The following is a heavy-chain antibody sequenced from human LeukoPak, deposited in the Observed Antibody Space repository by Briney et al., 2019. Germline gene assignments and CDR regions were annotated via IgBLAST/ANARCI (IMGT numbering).Heavy chain of an antibody. V-gene: IGHV1-2*02. J-gene: IGHJ4*02. Sequence: ASVKVSCRASGYTFTAYYLHWVRQAPGQGLEWMGWINPNTGGAKYAQKFQGRLTMTRNTSISTAYMELSSLRSEDTAVYYCAIKLSSGGYWGQGTLVTVSS. CDR1: GYTFTAYY. D-gene: IGHD3-22*01. CDR3: AIKLSSGGY. CDR2: INPNTGGA.